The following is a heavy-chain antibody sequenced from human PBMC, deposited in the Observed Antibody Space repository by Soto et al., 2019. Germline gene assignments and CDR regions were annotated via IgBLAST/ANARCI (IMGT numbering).Heavy chain of an antibody. CDR3: ARDLRRPYYYDSSGYYDYYYYYGMDV. CDR2: ISYDGSNK. CDR1: GFTFSSYA. Sequence: PGGSLRLSCAASGFTFSSYAMHWVRQAPGKGLEWVAVISYDGSNKYYADSVKGRFTISRDNSKNTLYLQMNSLRAEDTAVYYCARDLRRPYYYDSSGYYDYYYYYGMDVWGQGTTVT. D-gene: IGHD3-22*01. V-gene: IGHV3-30-3*01. J-gene: IGHJ6*02.